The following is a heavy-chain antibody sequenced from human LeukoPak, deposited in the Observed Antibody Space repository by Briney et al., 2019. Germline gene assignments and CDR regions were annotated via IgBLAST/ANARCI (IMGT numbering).Heavy chain of an antibody. Sequence: PGGSLRLSCAASGFTFSSYNMNWVRQAPGKGLEWVSYITSTSNTIYYADSVKGRFTISRDNAKNSLYLQMNSLRAEDTAVYYCAKDPGSGSYFDYWGQGTLVTVSS. CDR1: GFTFSSYN. CDR2: ITSTSNTI. D-gene: IGHD3-10*01. V-gene: IGHV3-48*04. CDR3: AKDPGSGSYFDY. J-gene: IGHJ4*02.